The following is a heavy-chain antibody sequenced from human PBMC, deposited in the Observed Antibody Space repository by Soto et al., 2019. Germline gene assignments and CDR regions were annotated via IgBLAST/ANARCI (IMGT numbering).Heavy chain of an antibody. CDR2: IWDDGSNK. V-gene: IGHV3-33*01. CDR1: GFTFSSYG. J-gene: IGHJ6*02. Sequence: QVQLVESGGGVVQPGRSLRLSCAASGFTFSSYGMHWVRQAPGKGLEWVAVIWDDGSNKYYADSVKGRFTISRDNSKNTLYLQMNSLRAEDTAVYYCARDEREGYGDYYSYGMDVWGQGTTVTVSS. CDR3: ARDEREGYGDYYSYGMDV. D-gene: IGHD4-17*01.